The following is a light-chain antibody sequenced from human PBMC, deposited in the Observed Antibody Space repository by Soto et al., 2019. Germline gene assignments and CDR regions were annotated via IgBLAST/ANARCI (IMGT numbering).Light chain of an antibody. J-gene: IGLJ3*02. CDR3: CSNAGSRSFV. Sequence: QSALSQPASVSGSPGQSITVSCTGTSSDVGAYNLVSWYQQHPGKAPRLIIYEDTKRPSGISHRFSGSKSDNTASLTISGLRAEDEAHYHCCSNAGSRSFVFGGGTKLTVL. CDR2: EDT. V-gene: IGLV2-23*01. CDR1: SSDVGAYNL.